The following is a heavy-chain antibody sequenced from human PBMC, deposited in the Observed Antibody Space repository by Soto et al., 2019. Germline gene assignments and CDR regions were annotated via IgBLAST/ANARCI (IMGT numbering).Heavy chain of an antibody. CDR3: ARDYSSTGYGLNY. CDR1: GFTFSSYG. Sequence: LRLSCEASGFTFSSYGMHWVRQAPGKGLEWVAVIWYDGTKGFYADSVKGRFTISRDNSKNTLYLQMMSLGAEDTSVYYCARDYSSTGYGLNYWGQGTLVTV. V-gene: IGHV3-33*01. D-gene: IGHD6-25*01. J-gene: IGHJ4*02. CDR2: IWYDGTKG.